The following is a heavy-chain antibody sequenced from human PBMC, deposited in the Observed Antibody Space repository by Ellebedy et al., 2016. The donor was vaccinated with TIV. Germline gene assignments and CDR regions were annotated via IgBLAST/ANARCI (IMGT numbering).Heavy chain of an antibody. Sequence: GESLKISCAASGFTFSNYAMAWVRQTPGKGLEWVSGIYGGGGSKYYTDSVKGRFTISRDNSKNTLFLQLNSLRGEDTAIYYCATDRGYFTFDYWGQGSLITVSS. D-gene: IGHD3-9*01. CDR2: IYGGGGSK. CDR3: ATDRGYFTFDY. J-gene: IGHJ4*02. V-gene: IGHV3-23*01. CDR1: GFTFSNYA.